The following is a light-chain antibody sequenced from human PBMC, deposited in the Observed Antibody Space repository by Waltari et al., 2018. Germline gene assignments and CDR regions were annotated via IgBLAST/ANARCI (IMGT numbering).Light chain of an antibody. V-gene: IGKV1-39*01. J-gene: IGKJ3*01. CDR3: QQSFRNPLT. Sequence: DSQMIQSPSSLSASVGDRVTFTCRSSQTISIYSNWYQQKPGKAPSLLVYGASSLNLGVPSRFSGSGSGTEFTLTINSLEPEDVATYYCQQSFRNPLTVGPGTTVDV. CDR2: GAS. CDR1: QTISIY.